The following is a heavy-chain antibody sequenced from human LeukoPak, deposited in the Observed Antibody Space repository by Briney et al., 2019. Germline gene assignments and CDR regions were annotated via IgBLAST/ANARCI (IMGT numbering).Heavy chain of an antibody. CDR2: INHSGST. CDR1: GGSFSGYY. D-gene: IGHD6-13*01. J-gene: IGHJ4*02. V-gene: IGHV4-34*01. Sequence: SETLSLTCAVYGGSFSGYYWSWIRQPPGKGLEWIGEINHSGSTNYNPSLKSRVTMSVDTSKNQFSLKLSSVTAADTAVYYCASYSSSWGGDSDYWGQGTLVTVSS. CDR3: ASYSSSWGGDSDY.